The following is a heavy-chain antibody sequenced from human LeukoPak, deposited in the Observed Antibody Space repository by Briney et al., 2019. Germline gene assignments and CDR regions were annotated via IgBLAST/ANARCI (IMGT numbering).Heavy chain of an antibody. Sequence: GGSLRLSCTASGFTFSRCDVDWVRQSPGKGLEWVAGSGGSDGRTYYADPVKGRYNISRDNFKNSLYLQLNSPRSEDTATYFCFKDANYSDSGSYMVPFDSWGQGTLVTVSS. CDR3: FKDANYSDSGSYMVPFDS. D-gene: IGHD3-22*01. J-gene: IGHJ4*02. CDR2: SGGSDGRT. CDR1: GFTFSRCD. V-gene: IGHV3-23*01.